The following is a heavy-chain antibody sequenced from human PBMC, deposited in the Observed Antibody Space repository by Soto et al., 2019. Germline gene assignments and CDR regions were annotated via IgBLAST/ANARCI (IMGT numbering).Heavy chain of an antibody. J-gene: IGHJ4*02. Sequence: EVQLVESGGGLVQPGGSLRLSCAASGFTFSTYSINWVRQAPGKGLEWISYISDNSSVIYYADAVKGRFTISRDNAKNSLYLQMNSLRDEDTAVYYCARDRDAYCSKGICSWPYFDYWGQGTLVTVSS. V-gene: IGHV3-48*02. D-gene: IGHD2-8*01. CDR1: GFTFSTYS. CDR2: ISDNSSVI. CDR3: ARDRDAYCSKGICSWPYFDY.